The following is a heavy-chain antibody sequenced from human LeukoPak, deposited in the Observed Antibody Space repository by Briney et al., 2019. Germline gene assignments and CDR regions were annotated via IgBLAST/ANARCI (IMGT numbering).Heavy chain of an antibody. CDR1: GYTFTNYG. V-gene: IGHV1-2*02. Sequence: GASVKVSCKASGYTFTNYGITWVRQAPGQGLEWMGWMNPHSGGTNYAQKFRARVTMTTETTINTAYLELTGLTSDDTALYYCARAERTVSGLDVWGQGTTVTVSS. J-gene: IGHJ6*02. CDR2: MNPHSGGT. D-gene: IGHD2-2*01. CDR3: ARAERTVSGLDV.